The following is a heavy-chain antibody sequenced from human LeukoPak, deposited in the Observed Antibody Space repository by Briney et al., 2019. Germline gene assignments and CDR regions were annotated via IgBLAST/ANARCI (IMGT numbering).Heavy chain of an antibody. J-gene: IGHJ4*02. Sequence: GGSLRLSCAASGFILSSYVMHWVRQAPGKGLEWVAVISSDGDKKYYADSVKGRLTISRDNSKNTLNLQMNSLRAEDTAVYYCARDTGYNTFDYWGQGTLVTVSS. CDR2: ISSDGDKK. CDR1: GFILSSYV. CDR3: ARDTGYNTFDY. V-gene: IGHV3-30-3*01. D-gene: IGHD5-24*01.